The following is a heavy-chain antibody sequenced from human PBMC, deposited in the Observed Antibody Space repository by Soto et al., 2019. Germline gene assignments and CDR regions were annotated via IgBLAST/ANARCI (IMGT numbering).Heavy chain of an antibody. V-gene: IGHV3-23*01. CDR2: ISGSGGST. CDR1: GFTFSSYA. D-gene: IGHD3-10*01. CDR3: AKDYRYYGSGSYHDD. Sequence: GGSLRLSCAASGFTFSSYAMSWVRQAPGKGLEWVSAISGSGGSTYYADSVKGRFTISRDNSKNTLYLQMNSLRAEDTAVYYCAKDYRYYGSGSYHDDWGQGTLVTVSS. J-gene: IGHJ4*02.